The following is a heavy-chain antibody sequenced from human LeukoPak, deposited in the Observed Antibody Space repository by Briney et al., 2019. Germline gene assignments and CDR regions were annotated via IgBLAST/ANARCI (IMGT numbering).Heavy chain of an antibody. Sequence: GGSLRLSCAASGFTLSNYAMSWARQGPGRGREGVAGISYSSGSIYYLDSVKGGLTISRHNSRNTLYLQMNSLRAEDTAVYYCAKDVLRLNYGYFDLWGRGTLVSVSS. D-gene: IGHD3-16*01. V-gene: IGHV3-23*01. CDR3: AKDVLRLNYGYFDL. CDR2: ISYSSGSI. CDR1: GFTLSNYA. J-gene: IGHJ2*01.